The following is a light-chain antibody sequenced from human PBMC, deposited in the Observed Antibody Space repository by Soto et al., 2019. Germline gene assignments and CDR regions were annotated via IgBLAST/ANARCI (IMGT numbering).Light chain of an antibody. Sequence: QSVLTQSPSASASLGASVKLTCALSSGHTNYAIAWHQQQPNKGPRFLMSLNTDGSLTRGDGIPDRFSGSKSGAERYLTISSLQSEDEDDYYCPTWGTHVVFGGGTQLTVL. CDR1: SGHTNYA. CDR3: PTWGTHVV. V-gene: IGLV4-69*01. J-gene: IGLJ2*01. CDR2: LNTDGSL.